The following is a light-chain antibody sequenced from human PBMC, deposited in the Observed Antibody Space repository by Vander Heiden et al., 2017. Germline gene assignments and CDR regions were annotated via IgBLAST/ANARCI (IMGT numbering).Light chain of an antibody. CDR2: GNI. CDR3: QSYDTSLSGSL. V-gene: IGLV1-40*01. Sequence: QSVLTQPPSVSGAPGQRVSIPCTGTSSNIGAGFDVHWYQQLPGTAPKLLIFGNINRPSGVPDRFSGSKSGTSASLAITGLQAEDEADYYCQSYDTSLSGSLFGGGTKLTVL. J-gene: IGLJ2*01. CDR1: SSNIGAGFD.